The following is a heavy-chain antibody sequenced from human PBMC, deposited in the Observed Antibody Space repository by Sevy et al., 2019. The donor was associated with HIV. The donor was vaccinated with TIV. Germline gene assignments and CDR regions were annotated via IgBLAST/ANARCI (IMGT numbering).Heavy chain of an antibody. V-gene: IGHV3-15*01. D-gene: IGHD3-16*02. J-gene: IGHJ4*02. CDR2: IRSISDGGTT. Sequence: GGSLRLSCTASGFTFSNAWMTWVRQAPGKGLEWVGRIRSISDGGTTDYAAPVKERLTISRDDSKNTLSLQMNSLKNEDTAVYYGTSGGTFGGVIVDFWGRGTLVTVSS. CDR1: GFTFSNAW. CDR3: TSGGTFGGVIVDF.